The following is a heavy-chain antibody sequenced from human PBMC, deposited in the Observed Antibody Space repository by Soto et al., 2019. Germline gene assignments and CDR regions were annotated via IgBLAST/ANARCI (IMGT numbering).Heavy chain of an antibody. V-gene: IGHV1-18*01. Sequence: QVQLVQSGTEVKQPGASVKVSCKASGYIFTSYGISWVRQAPGQGLEWMGWISAHNDNARYAQKLQGRVTMTTDTSTRTVYTELRSLRSDDTAVYYCVRDYHCSGGSCADTFDIWGQGTVVTVSS. CDR3: VRDYHCSGGSCADTFDI. CDR2: ISAHNDNA. CDR1: GYIFTSYG. D-gene: IGHD2-15*01. J-gene: IGHJ3*02.